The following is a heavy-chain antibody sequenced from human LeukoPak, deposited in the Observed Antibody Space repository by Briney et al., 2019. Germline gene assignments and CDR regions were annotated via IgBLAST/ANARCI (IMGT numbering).Heavy chain of an antibody. V-gene: IGHV4-39*01. CDR2: IYYSGST. CDR3: ARHRPVRVGEYYFDY. CDR1: GGSISSSSYY. Sequence: SETLSLTCTVSGGSISSSSYYWGWIRQPPGKGLEWIGSIYYSGSTYYNPSLKSRVTISVDTSKNQFSLKRSSVTAADTAVYYCARHRPVRVGEYYFDYWGQGTLVTVSS. J-gene: IGHJ4*02. D-gene: IGHD3-10*01.